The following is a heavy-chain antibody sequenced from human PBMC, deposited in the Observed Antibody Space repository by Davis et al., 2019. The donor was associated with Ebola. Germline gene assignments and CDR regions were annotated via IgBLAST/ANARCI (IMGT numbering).Heavy chain of an antibody. Sequence: ASVKVSCKSSGDPFTTHAITWVRQAPGQGLEWMGWMSTNNGNTNYAHKLQGRVTMTTDTSTSTAYMELRSLRSDDTAVYYCARDPGAALLDHWGQGTPVTVSS. CDR2: MSTNNGNT. CDR1: GDPFTTHA. V-gene: IGHV1-18*04. CDR3: ARDPGAALLDH. J-gene: IGHJ4*02. D-gene: IGHD6-6*01.